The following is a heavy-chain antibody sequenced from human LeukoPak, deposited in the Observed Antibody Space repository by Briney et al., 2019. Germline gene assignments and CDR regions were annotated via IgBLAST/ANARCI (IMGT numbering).Heavy chain of an antibody. CDR3: ARLGCNSATRPYWYYDL. CDR1: GASISSSF. D-gene: IGHD2/OR15-2a*01. Sequence: PSETLSLTCTVSGASISSSFWSWIRQPAGKGLEWIGRIKTTGTTNYNPSLKSRLNMSIDSSRNQFSLKLNSVTAADTAVYYCARLGCNSATRPYWYYDLWGRGTLVTVSS. V-gene: IGHV4-4*07. CDR2: IKTTGTT. J-gene: IGHJ2*01.